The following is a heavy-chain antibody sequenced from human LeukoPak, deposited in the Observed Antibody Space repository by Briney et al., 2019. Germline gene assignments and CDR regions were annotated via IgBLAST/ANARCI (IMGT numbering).Heavy chain of an antibody. J-gene: IGHJ4*02. CDR1: GYTFTSYG. CDR3: ARDSVRSEWELPGIDY. D-gene: IGHD1-26*01. Sequence: GASVKVSCKASGYTFTSYGISWVRQAPGQGLEWMGWISAYNGNTNYAQKLQGRVTMTTDTSTSTAYMELRSLRSDDTAVYYCARDSVRSEWELPGIDYWGQGTLVTVSS. V-gene: IGHV1-18*01. CDR2: ISAYNGNT.